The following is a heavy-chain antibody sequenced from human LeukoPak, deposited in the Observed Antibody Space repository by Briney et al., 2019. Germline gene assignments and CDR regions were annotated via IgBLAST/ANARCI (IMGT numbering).Heavy chain of an antibody. V-gene: IGHV3-48*01. J-gene: IGHJ4*02. CDR1: GFTFSSYA. D-gene: IGHD3-9*01. CDR2: ISSSSSAI. CDR3: ANLGMVYNILTGFRRPQTDDY. Sequence: PGRSLRHSCAATGFTFSSYAMYSVRQAPGKGLEWVSYISSSSSAIYYADSVKGRLTISRDNDKNSLYLQMNSLRVEDTAVYYCANLGMVYNILTGFRRPQTDDYWGQGTLVTVSS.